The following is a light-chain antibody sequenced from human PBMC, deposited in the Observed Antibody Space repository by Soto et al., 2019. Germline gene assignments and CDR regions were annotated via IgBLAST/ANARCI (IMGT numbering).Light chain of an antibody. V-gene: IGLV2-14*01. CDR1: SSDLGGYNY. CDR3: SSYTSSSTYV. Sequence: QSVLTPPASVSWSPGQALTISFPGTSSDLGGYNYVSWYQQHPGKAPKLMIYDVSNRPSGVSNRFSGSKSGNTASLTISGLQAEDEADYYCSSYTSSSTYVFGTGTKVTVL. J-gene: IGLJ1*01. CDR2: DVS.